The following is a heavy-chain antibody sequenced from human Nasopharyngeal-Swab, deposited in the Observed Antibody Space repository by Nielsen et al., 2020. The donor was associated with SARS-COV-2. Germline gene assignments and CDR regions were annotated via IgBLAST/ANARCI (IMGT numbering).Heavy chain of an antibody. V-gene: IGHV6-1*01. CDR2: TYYRSKWYN. Sequence: SETLSPTCAISGDSVSSNNAAWNWIRQSPSRGLEWLGRTYYRSKWYNEYAASVKSRVTINPDTSKNQISLQVNSMTAEDTAVYYCARRQMGAHAFDIWGQGTMVTVSS. CDR3: ARRQMGAHAFDI. CDR1: GDSVSSNNAA. D-gene: IGHD3-16*01. J-gene: IGHJ3*02.